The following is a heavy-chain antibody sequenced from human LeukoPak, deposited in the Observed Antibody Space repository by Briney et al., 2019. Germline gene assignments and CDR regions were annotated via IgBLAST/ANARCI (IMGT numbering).Heavy chain of an antibody. CDR1: GFTFSSYA. J-gene: IGHJ6*02. Sequence: PGGSLRLSCAASGFTFSSYAMHWVRQAPGKGLEGVAVISYDGSNKYYADSVKGRFTISRDNSKNTLYLQMNSLRAEDTAVYYCARAGACTNGVCYYYYGMDVWGQGTTVTVSS. V-gene: IGHV3-30-3*01. D-gene: IGHD2-8*01. CDR3: ARAGACTNGVCYYYYGMDV. CDR2: ISYDGSNK.